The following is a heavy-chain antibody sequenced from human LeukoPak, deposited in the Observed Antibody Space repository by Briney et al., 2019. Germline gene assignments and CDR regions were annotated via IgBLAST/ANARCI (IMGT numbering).Heavy chain of an antibody. V-gene: IGHV4-59*01. CDR3: ARELGYCSSTSCSPRDAFDI. Sequence: SETLSLTCTVSGGSISSYYWSWIRQPPGKGLEWIGYIYYGGSTNYNPSLKSRVTISVDTSKNQFSLKLSSVTAADTAVYYCARELGYCSSTSCSPRDAFDIWGQGTMVTVSS. CDR1: GGSISSYY. D-gene: IGHD2-2*01. CDR2: IYYGGST. J-gene: IGHJ3*02.